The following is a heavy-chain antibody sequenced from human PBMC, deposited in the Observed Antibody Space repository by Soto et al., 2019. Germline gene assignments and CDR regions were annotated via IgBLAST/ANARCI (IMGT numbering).Heavy chain of an antibody. V-gene: IGHV1-18*01. CDR2: ISAYNGNT. D-gene: IGHD3-10*01. Sequence: ASVKVSCKASGYTFTSYGISWVRQAPGQGLEWMGWISAYNGNTNYAQKLQGRVTMTTDTSTSTAYMELRSLRSDDTAVYYCARTLVMVRGVIKPDAFDIWGQGTMVT. CDR3: ARTLVMVRGVIKPDAFDI. CDR1: GYTFTSYG. J-gene: IGHJ3*02.